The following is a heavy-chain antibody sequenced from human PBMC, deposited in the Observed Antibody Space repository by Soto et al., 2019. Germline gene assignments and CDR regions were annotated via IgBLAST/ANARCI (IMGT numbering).Heavy chain of an antibody. CDR1: GFTFRSYA. CDR2: ISYDGSNK. V-gene: IGHV3-30-3*01. D-gene: IGHD4-17*01. CDR3: ARTRLGLDY. J-gene: IGHJ4*02. Sequence: PGGSLRLSCAASGFTFRSYALHWVRQAPGKGLEWVAVISYDGSNKYYADSVKGRFTISRDNSKNTLYLQMNSLRAEDTAVYYCARTRLGLDYWGQGTLVTVSS.